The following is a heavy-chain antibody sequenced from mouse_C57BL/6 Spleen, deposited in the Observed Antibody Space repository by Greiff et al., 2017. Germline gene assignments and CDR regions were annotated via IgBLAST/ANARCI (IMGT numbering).Heavy chain of an antibody. CDR3: ARWGYYYFDY. CDR2: IYPGDGDT. V-gene: IGHV1-82*01. Sequence: VQLQQSGPELVKPGASVKISCKASGYAFSSSWMNWVKQRPGTGLEWIGRIYPGDGDTNYNGKFKGKATLTADKSSSTAYMQLSSLTSEDSAVYFCARWGYYYFDYWGQGTTLTVSS. CDR1: GYAFSSSW. J-gene: IGHJ2*01. D-gene: IGHD1-1*01.